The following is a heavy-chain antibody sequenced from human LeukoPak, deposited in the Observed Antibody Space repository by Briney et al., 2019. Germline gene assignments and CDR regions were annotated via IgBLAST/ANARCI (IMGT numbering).Heavy chain of an antibody. D-gene: IGHD3-22*01. V-gene: IGHV3-23*01. CDR2: ISGSGGST. CDR3: ARVWSSYYYDSSGSPSGMDV. CDR1: GFTFSSYA. J-gene: IGHJ6*02. Sequence: GGSLRLSCAASGFTFSSYAMSWVRQAPGKGLEWVSAISGSGGSTYYADSVKGRFTISRDNSKNTLYLQMNSLRAEDTAVYYCARVWSSYYYDSSGSPSGMDVWGQGTTVTVSS.